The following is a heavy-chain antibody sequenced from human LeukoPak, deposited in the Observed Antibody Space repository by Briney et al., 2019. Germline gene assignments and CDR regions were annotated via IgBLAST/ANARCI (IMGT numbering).Heavy chain of an antibody. D-gene: IGHD3-22*01. Sequence: PSETLSLTCAVYGGSFSGYYWSWIRQPPGKGLEWIGEINHSGSTNYNSSLKSRVTMSVDTSKNQFSLKLSSVTAADTAVYYCARVRYYDSTVLTRKRSDYFDYWGQGTLVTVSS. CDR2: INHSGST. V-gene: IGHV4-34*01. J-gene: IGHJ4*02. CDR1: GGSFSGYY. CDR3: ARVRYYDSTVLTRKRSDYFDY.